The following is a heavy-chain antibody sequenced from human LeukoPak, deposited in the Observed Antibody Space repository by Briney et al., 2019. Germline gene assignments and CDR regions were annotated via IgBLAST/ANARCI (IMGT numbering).Heavy chain of an antibody. J-gene: IGHJ4*02. CDR1: GYTFASYG. V-gene: IGHV1-18*01. Sequence: ASVKVSCKASGYTFASYGFSWVRQATGQGHEWMGWISAYNGDTNYAQKFQGRVTMTTERSTTTAYMELRSLRSDDTAMYYCARTPVSFNTVTATDVRYWGQGTLVTVSS. D-gene: IGHD4-17*01. CDR2: ISAYNGDT. CDR3: ARTPVSFNTVTATDVRY.